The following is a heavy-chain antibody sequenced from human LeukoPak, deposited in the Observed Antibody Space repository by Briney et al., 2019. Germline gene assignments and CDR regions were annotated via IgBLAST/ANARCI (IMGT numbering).Heavy chain of an antibody. Sequence: TGGSLRLSCTASGFTFSSYGMSWVRQAPGKGLDWVSAVSSGGNSNYADSVTGRFTISRDNSKNTLYLQMNSLRAEDTAVYYCAKDRYSDNTGHHYENEYWGQGTLVTVSS. D-gene: IGHD3-22*01. CDR3: AKDRYSDNTGHHYENEY. CDR2: VSSGGNS. J-gene: IGHJ4*02. CDR1: GFTFSSYG. V-gene: IGHV3-23*01.